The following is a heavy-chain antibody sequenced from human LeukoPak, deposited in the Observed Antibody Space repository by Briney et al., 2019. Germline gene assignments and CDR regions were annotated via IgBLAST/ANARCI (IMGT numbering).Heavy chain of an antibody. CDR2: INSDGINT. Sequence: PGGSLRLSCAASGFTFSKYLMHWVRQAPGKGLVWVSRINSDGINTSYADSVKGRFTISRDNAKNTLNLQMNSLRAEDTAVYYCARDLGQYYDTSDNWFDPWGQGTLVTVSS. D-gene: IGHD3-22*01. CDR3: ARDLGQYYDTSDNWFDP. CDR1: GFTFSKYL. J-gene: IGHJ5*02. V-gene: IGHV3-74*01.